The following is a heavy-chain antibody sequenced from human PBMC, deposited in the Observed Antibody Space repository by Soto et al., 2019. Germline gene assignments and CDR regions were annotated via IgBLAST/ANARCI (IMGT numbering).Heavy chain of an antibody. CDR2: IYYSGST. J-gene: IGHJ6*02. Sequence: PSETLSLTCTVSGGSISSSSYYWGWIRQPPGKGLEWIGSIYYSGSTYYNPSLKSRVTISVDTSKNQFSLKLSSVTAADTAVYYCARTPPPLRFLEWLRGAYYGMDVWGQGTTVTVSS. CDR1: GGSISSSSYY. CDR3: ARTPPPLRFLEWLRGAYYGMDV. V-gene: IGHV4-39*07. D-gene: IGHD3-3*01.